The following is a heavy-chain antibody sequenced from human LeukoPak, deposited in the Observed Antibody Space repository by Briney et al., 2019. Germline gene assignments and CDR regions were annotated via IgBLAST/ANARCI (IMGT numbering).Heavy chain of an antibody. Sequence: GASVKVSCKASGGTFSSYAISWVRQAPGQGLEWMGGIIPIFGTANYAQKFQGRVTITADESTSTAYMELSSLRSEDTAVYYCARPSKRDCSSTSCYNYWGQGTLVTVSS. D-gene: IGHD2-2*02. V-gene: IGHV1-69*13. CDR1: GGTFSSYA. CDR2: IIPIFGTA. J-gene: IGHJ4*02. CDR3: ARPSKRDCSSTSCYNY.